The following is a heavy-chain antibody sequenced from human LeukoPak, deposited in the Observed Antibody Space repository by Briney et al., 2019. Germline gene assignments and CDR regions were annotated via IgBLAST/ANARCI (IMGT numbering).Heavy chain of an antibody. CDR1: GFTFSSYS. D-gene: IGHD6-19*01. CDR2: ISSSSSYI. J-gene: IGHJ4*02. Sequence: GGSLRLSCAASGFTFSSYSMNWVRQAPGKGLEWVSSISSSSSYIYYADSVKGRFTISRDNAKNSLYLQINSLRAEDTAVYYCARDSSGWPRPGDYWGQGTLVTVSS. V-gene: IGHV3-21*01. CDR3: ARDSSGWPRPGDY.